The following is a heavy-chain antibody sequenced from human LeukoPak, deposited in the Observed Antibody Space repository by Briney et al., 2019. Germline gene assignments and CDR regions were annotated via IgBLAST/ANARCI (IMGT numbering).Heavy chain of an antibody. Sequence: SVKVSCKASXGTFXSYAISWVRXAPGQXXEXMGRIIPILGIAXYAQKFQGRVTITADKSTSTAYMELSSLRSEDTAVYYCARDSMGYCTNGVCSARRDYWGQGTLVTVSS. CDR1: XGTFXSYA. CDR3: ARDSMGYCTNGVCSARRDY. V-gene: IGHV1-69*04. J-gene: IGHJ4*02. CDR2: IIPILGIA. D-gene: IGHD2-8*01.